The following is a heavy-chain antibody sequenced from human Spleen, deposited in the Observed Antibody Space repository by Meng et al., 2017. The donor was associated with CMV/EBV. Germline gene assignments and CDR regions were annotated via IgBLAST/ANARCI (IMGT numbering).Heavy chain of an antibody. CDR1: GGSVSSSSYY. CDR2: GYYSGST. V-gene: IGHV4-61*01. Sequence: SETLSLTCAVSGGSVSSSSYYWSWIRQPPGKGLEWIGYGYYSGSTNYNPSLKSRVTISVDTSKNKFSLNMRSVNAADTAVYYCARESVDYEFWSAYDVSDIWGQGTLVTVSS. D-gene: IGHD3-3*01. J-gene: IGHJ3*02. CDR3: ARESVDYEFWSAYDVSDI.